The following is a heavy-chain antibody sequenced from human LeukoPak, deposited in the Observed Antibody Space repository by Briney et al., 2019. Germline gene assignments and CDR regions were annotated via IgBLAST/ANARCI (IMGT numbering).Heavy chain of an antibody. CDR2: XSSSSSYI. CDR3: ARAISSCSGGSCYGEGFDY. D-gene: IGHD2-15*01. CDR1: GFTFSSYS. Sequence: LSCAXXGFTFSSYSMNWVRQAPGKGLEWVXSXSSSSSYIYYAGSAKGRFTISRDNAKNSLYLQMNSLRAEDTAVYYCARAISSCSGGSCYGEGFDYWGQGTLVTVSS. V-gene: IGHV3-21*01. J-gene: IGHJ4*02.